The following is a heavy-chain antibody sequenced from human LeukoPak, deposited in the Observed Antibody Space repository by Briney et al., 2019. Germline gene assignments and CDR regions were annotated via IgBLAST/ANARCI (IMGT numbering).Heavy chain of an antibody. J-gene: IGHJ4*02. V-gene: IGHV1-18*01. CDR1: GYTFTSYG. CDR3: TRDRGDFWSGYYIV. CDR2: ISAYNGQT. D-gene: IGHD3-3*01. Sequence: ASVKVSCKASGYTFTSYGISWVRQAPGQGLEWMGWISAYNGQTNNAQNLQGRVTTTTDTSTTTAYMELRSLRSDDTAVYYCTRDRGDFWSGYYIVWGQGTLVTVSS.